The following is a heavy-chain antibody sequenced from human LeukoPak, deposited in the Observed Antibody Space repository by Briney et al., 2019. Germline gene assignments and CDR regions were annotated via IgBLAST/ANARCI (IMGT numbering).Heavy chain of an antibody. CDR3: ARVSYSGSYYLNYYYYYYMDV. V-gene: IGHV1-69*06. CDR1: GGTFSSYA. CDR2: IIPIFGTA. D-gene: IGHD1-26*01. Sequence: ASVKVSCKASGGTFSSYAISWVRQAPGQGLEWMGGIIPIFGTANYAQKFQGRVTITADKSTSTAYMELSSLRSEDTAVYYCARVSYSGSYYLNYYYYYYMDVWGKGTTVTVSS. J-gene: IGHJ6*03.